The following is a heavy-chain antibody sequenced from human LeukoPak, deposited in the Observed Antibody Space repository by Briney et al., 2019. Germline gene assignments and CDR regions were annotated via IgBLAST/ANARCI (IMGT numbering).Heavy chain of an antibody. CDR3: AKVPCSSTSCYYYYYMDV. CDR2: ISGSGGST. Sequence: PGGSLRLSCAASGFTFSRYSMNWVRQAPGKGLEWVSAISGSGGSTYYADSVKGRFTISRDNSKNTLYLQMNSLRAEDTAVYYCAKVPCSSTSCYYYYYMDVWGKGTTVTVSS. J-gene: IGHJ6*03. V-gene: IGHV3-23*01. CDR1: GFTFSRYS. D-gene: IGHD2-2*01.